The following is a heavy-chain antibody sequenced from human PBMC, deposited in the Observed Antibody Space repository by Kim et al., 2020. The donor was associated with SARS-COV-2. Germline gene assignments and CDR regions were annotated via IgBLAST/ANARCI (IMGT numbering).Heavy chain of an antibody. CDR3: ARTYSSSWYNWFDP. V-gene: IGHV4-39*01. D-gene: IGHD6-13*01. J-gene: IGHJ5*02. Sequence: NPSLKSRVTMSIDTSQNQFSLRLTSVTAADTSVYYCARTYSSSWYNWFDPWGQGTLVTVSS.